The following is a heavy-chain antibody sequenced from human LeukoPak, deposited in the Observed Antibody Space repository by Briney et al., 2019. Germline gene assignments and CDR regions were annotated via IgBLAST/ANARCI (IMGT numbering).Heavy chain of an antibody. Sequence: GASVKVSCKASGYTFTSYGISWVRQAPGQGLEWMGWISAYNGNTNYAQKLQGRVTMTTDTSTSTAYMELRSLRSDDTAVYYRASGYGGYDYYYGMDVWGQGTTVTVSS. V-gene: IGHV1-18*01. D-gene: IGHD5-12*01. CDR1: GYTFTSYG. J-gene: IGHJ6*02. CDR3: ASGYGGYDYYYGMDV. CDR2: ISAYNGNT.